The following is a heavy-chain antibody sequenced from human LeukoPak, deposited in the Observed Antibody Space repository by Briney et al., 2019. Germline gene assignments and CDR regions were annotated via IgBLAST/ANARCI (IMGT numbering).Heavy chain of an antibody. CDR1: GGSISSYY. J-gene: IGHJ4*02. D-gene: IGHD3-16*02. CDR3: ARALYMITFGGVIVAFDY. V-gene: IGHV4-4*07. Sequence: SETLSLTCTVSGGSISSYYWSWIRQPAGKGLEWIGRIYTSGSTNYNPSLKSRVTISVDTSKNQFSLKLSSVTAADTAVYYCARALYMITFGGVIVAFDYWGQGTLVTVSS. CDR2: IYTSGST.